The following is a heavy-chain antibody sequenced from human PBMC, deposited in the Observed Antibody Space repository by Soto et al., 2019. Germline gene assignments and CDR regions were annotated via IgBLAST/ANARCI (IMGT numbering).Heavy chain of an antibody. V-gene: IGHV1-18*01. CDR1: GYTFTSYG. D-gene: IGHD2-15*01. CDR3: ARDLFCSGGSCYSYYYFYGMDV. CDR2: ISAYNGNT. Sequence: QVQLVQSGAEVKKPGASVKVSCKASGYTFTSYGISWVRQAPGQGLEWMGWISAYNGNTNYAQKLQGRVTMTTDTFTGTVYMGLRSLRSYDTAVYYCARDLFCSGGSCYSYYYFYGMDVWGQGTTVTVSS. J-gene: IGHJ6*02.